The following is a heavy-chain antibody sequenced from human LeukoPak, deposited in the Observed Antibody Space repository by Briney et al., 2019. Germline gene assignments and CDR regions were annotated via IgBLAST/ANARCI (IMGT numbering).Heavy chain of an antibody. CDR1: GGSFSGYY. CDR2: INHSGST. Sequence: SETLSLTCAVYGGSFSGYYWSWIRQPPGKGLEWIGEINHSGSTNYNPSLKSRVTISVDTSKNQFSLKLSSVTAADTAVYYCARGRYCSGGSCYYLVLGYWGQGTLVTVSS. J-gene: IGHJ4*02. V-gene: IGHV4-34*01. CDR3: ARGRYCSGGSCYYLVLGY. D-gene: IGHD2-15*01.